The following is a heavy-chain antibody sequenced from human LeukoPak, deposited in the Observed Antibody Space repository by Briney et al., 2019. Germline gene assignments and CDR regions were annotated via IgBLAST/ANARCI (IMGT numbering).Heavy chain of an antibody. J-gene: IGHJ4*02. D-gene: IGHD6-19*01. CDR1: GFSFSTSA. V-gene: IGHV3-23*01. CDR2: ISGSAATT. Sequence: GGSLRLSCAASGFSFSTSAMSWVRHAPGKGLEWVSTISGSAATTYYTDSVKGRFTISRDNSRDTVYLRMKSLRVGDTAVYYCAKDSVAVAGLVNHFDYWGRGTLVTVSS. CDR3: AKDSVAVAGLVNHFDY.